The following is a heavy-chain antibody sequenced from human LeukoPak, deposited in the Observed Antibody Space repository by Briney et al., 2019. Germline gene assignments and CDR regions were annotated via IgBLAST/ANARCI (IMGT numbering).Heavy chain of an antibody. CDR2: IYTSGST. V-gene: IGHV4-4*07. CDR1: GGSISSYY. CDR3: ARGRGYCSSTSCYRANYYYYYMDV. D-gene: IGHD2-2*02. J-gene: IGHJ6*03. Sequence: SETLSLTCTVSGGSISSYYWSWIRQPAGKGLEWSGRIYTSGSTNYNPSLKRRVTMSVDTSKNQFSLKLSSVTAADTAVYYCARGRGYCSSTSCYRANYYYYYMDVWGKGTTVTVSS.